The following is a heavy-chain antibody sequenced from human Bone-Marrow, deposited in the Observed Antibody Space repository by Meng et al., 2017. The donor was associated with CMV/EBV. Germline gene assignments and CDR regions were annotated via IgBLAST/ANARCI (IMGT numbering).Heavy chain of an antibody. D-gene: IGHD6-25*01. CDR3: AKIAASDY. V-gene: IGHV3-30*04. CDR2: ISYDGSNK. J-gene: IGHJ4*02. Sequence: GGSLRLSCAASGFTFSSYAMHWVRQAPGKGLEWVAVISYDGSNKYYADSVKGRFTISRDNSKNTLYLQMNSLRAEDTAVYYCAKIAASDYWGQGTLVTVSS. CDR1: GFTFSSYA.